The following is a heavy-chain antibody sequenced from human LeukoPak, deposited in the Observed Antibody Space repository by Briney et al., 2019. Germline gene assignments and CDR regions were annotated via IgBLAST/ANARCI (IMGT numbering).Heavy chain of an antibody. V-gene: IGHV3-21*01. CDR2: ITSSGTYI. CDR3: AKDQHSSSLDY. D-gene: IGHD6-6*01. Sequence: SGGSLRLSCAASGFTVSSNYMSWVRQAPGKGLEWVSSITSSGTYIYYADSVKGRFTISRDNAKNSLYLQMNSLRAEDTAVYYCAKDQHSSSLDYWGQGTLVTVSS. J-gene: IGHJ4*02. CDR1: GFTVSSNY.